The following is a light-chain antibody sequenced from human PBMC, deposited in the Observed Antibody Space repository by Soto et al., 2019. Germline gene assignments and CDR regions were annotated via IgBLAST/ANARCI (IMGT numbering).Light chain of an antibody. CDR1: RSDVGSYNY. J-gene: IGLJ1*01. CDR3: SSYAGSTYLAV. CDR2: EVS. V-gene: IGLV2-8*01. Sequence: QSALTQPPSASGSPGQSVTISCTGTRSDVGSYNYVSWYQQHPGKAPKLMIYEVSKRPSGVPDRFSGSKSGNTAFLTVSGLQAEDEADYYCSSYAGSTYLAVFGTGTKVTVL.